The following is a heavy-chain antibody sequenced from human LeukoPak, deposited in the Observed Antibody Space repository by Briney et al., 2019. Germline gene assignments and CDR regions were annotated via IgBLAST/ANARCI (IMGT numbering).Heavy chain of an antibody. V-gene: IGHV3-7*03. CDR3: ARDLNVQAAPDWYDVFDI. CDR2: IDENGGRK. CDR1: GFTLSNYW. Sequence: GGSLRLSRIASGFTLSNYWMTWVRQAPGKGLEWVANIDENGGRKYSVDSVKGRFTVSKDNTKNALYLQMNSLRAEDTAVYYCARDLNVQAAPDWYDVFDIWGQGTMVTVSS. J-gene: IGHJ3*02. D-gene: IGHD3-9*01.